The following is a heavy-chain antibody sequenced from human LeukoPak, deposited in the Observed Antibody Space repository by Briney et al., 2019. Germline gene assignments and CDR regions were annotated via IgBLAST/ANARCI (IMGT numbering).Heavy chain of an antibody. D-gene: IGHD1-26*01. Sequence: ASVKVSCKASGYTFTSYGISWVRQAPGQGLEWMGWISAYNGNANYAQKLQGRVTMPTDTSTSTAYMELRSLRCDDTAVYYCARDRSPTRPFDYWAQGPLVTVSS. CDR1: GYTFTSYG. CDR2: ISAYNGNA. V-gene: IGHV1-18*01. J-gene: IGHJ4*02. CDR3: ARDRSPTRPFDY.